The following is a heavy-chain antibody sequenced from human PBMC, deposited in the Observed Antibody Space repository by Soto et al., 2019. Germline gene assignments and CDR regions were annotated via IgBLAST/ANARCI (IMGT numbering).Heavy chain of an antibody. J-gene: IGHJ4*02. CDR3: ASGDNDYVWGSYRPFDY. Sequence: GGSLRLSCAASGFTFSDYYMSWIRQAPGKGLEWVSYISSSSSYTNYADSVKGRFTISRDNAKNSLNLQMNSLRAEDTAVYYCASGDNDYVWGSYRPFDYWGQGTLVTVSS. CDR2: ISSSSSYT. D-gene: IGHD3-16*02. V-gene: IGHV3-11*06. CDR1: GFTFSDYY.